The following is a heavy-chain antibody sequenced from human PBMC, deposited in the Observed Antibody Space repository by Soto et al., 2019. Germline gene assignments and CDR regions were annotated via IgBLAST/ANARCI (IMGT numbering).Heavy chain of an antibody. J-gene: IGHJ4*02. V-gene: IGHV1-69*13. CDR2: IIPIFGTA. CDR3: ASEKMGFGELRYYFDF. Sequence: SVQVSCQASGGTFRSYAISWVRQAPGQGLEWMGGIIPIFGTANYAQKFQGRVTITADESTSTAYMELSSLRSEDTAVYYCASEKMGFGELRYYFDFWGQGTLVTVSS. CDR1: GGTFRSYA. D-gene: IGHD3-10*01.